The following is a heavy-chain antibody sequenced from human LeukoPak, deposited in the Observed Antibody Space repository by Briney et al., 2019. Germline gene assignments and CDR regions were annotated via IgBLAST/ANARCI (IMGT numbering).Heavy chain of an antibody. CDR2: ITWNSGST. CDR1: GFSFDDYA. D-gene: IGHD6-6*01. CDR3: AKDSQYSSWYYSYGMDV. Sequence: GGSLRLSCAASGFSFDDYAMHWVRQAPGKGLEWVSGITWNSGSTGYADSVKGRFTISRDNAKNSLFVQMNSLRAEDTALYYCAKDSQYSSWYYSYGMDVWGQGTTVTVSS. J-gene: IGHJ6*02. V-gene: IGHV3-9*01.